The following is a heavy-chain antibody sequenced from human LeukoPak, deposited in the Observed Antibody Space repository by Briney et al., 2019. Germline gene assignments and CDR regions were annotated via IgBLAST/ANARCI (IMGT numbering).Heavy chain of an antibody. J-gene: IGHJ4*02. CDR1: GFTFSSYG. CDR2: IRYDGSNK. D-gene: IGHD5-12*01. V-gene: IGHV3-30*02. CDR3: AKDGGYPRGVHFDY. Sequence: GGSLRLSCAASGFTFSSYGMHWVRQAPGEGLEWVAFIRYDGSNKYYADSVEGRFTTSRDNSKNTLYLQMNSLRAEDTAVYYCAKDGGYPRGVHFDYWGQGTLVTVSS.